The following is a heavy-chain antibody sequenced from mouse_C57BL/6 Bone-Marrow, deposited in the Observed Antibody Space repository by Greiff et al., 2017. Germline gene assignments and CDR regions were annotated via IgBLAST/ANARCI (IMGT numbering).Heavy chain of an antibody. CDR3: ARRDGSSWHWYFDV. D-gene: IGHD1-1*01. V-gene: IGHV1-69*01. CDR2: IDPSDSYT. Sequence: VQLQQPGAELVMPGASVKLSCKASGYTFTSYWMHWVKQRPGQGLEWIGEIDPSDSYTNYNQKFKGKSTLTVDKSSSTAYMQLSSLTSEDSAVYYCARRDGSSWHWYFDVWGTGTTVTVSS. CDR1: GYTFTSYW. J-gene: IGHJ1*03.